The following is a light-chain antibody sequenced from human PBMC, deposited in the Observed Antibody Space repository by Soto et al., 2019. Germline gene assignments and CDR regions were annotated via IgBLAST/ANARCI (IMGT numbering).Light chain of an antibody. Sequence: QSVLTQPPSVSGAPVQRVTISCTGSSSNIGAGYEVNWYQHLPGAAHKLLIYGNTNRPSGVPDRFSGSKSGTSASLAITGLQAEDEADYYCQSYDSSLSALYVFGTGTQLTVL. CDR2: GNT. J-gene: IGLJ1*01. CDR3: QSYDSSLSALYV. V-gene: IGLV1-40*01. CDR1: SSNIGAGYE.